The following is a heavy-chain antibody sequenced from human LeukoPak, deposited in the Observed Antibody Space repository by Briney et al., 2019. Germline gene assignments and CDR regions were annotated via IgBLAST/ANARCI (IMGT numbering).Heavy chain of an antibody. V-gene: IGHV1-69*13. CDR2: FVPTFETT. D-gene: IGHD1-26*01. CDR1: GGSFSNYS. Sequence: SVKVSCKASGGSFSNYSISWVRQAPGQGLEWMGGFVPTFETTNTAQKFQGRVTFTADESTTTAYMELSSLTFEDTALYYCTRGGIVGAYRHWGQGTLVTVSS. J-gene: IGHJ4*02. CDR3: TRGGIVGAYRH.